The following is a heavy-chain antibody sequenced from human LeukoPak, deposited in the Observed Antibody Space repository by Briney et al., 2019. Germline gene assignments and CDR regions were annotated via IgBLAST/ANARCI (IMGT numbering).Heavy chain of an antibody. CDR3: ARDYYDSSGNDDY. V-gene: IGHV3-21*01. Sequence: GGSPRLSCAASGFTFSSYSMNWVRQVPGKGLEWVSSISSCSSYIYYADSVKGRFTISRDNAKNSLYLQMNSLRAEDTAVYYCARDYYDSSGNDDYWGQGTLVTVSS. J-gene: IGHJ4*02. D-gene: IGHD3-22*01. CDR2: ISSCSSYI. CDR1: GFTFSSYS.